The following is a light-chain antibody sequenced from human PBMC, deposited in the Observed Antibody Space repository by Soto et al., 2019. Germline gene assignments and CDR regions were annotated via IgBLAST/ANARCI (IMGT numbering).Light chain of an antibody. CDR3: QQYGSSGT. CDR2: GAS. V-gene: IGKV3-20*01. CDR1: QSVGGSS. Sequence: IVLTQSPANLSVSPGERATLSCRASQSVGGSSLAWYQQKPGQAPRLLIYGASNRATGIPDRFSGSGSGTDFTLTISRLEPEDFAVYYCQQYGSSGTFGQGTKVDI. J-gene: IGKJ1*01.